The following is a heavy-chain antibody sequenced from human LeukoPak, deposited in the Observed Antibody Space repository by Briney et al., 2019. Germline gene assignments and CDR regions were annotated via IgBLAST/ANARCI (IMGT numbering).Heavy chain of an antibody. Sequence: SETLSLTCTVSGGSISSYYWSWIRQPPGKGLEWIGYIYYSGSTNYNPSLKSRVTISVETSKNQFSLKLSSVTAADTAVYYCARAAPAYSSGLLNDAFDIWGQGTMVTVSS. D-gene: IGHD6-19*01. CDR2: IYYSGST. J-gene: IGHJ3*02. CDR3: ARAAPAYSSGLLNDAFDI. V-gene: IGHV4-59*01. CDR1: GGSISSYY.